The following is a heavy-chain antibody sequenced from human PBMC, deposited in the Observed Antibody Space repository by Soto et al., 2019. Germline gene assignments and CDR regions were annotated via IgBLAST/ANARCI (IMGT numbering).Heavy chain of an antibody. CDR3: ARVIRDRILNAFDI. CDR1: GFTFSSYS. V-gene: IGHV3-21*01. Sequence: GGSLRLSCAASGFTFSSYSMNWVRQAPGKGLEWVSSISSSSSYIYYADSVKGRFTISRDNAKNSLYLQMNSLRAEDTAVYYCARVIRDRILNAFDIWGQGTMVTVSS. D-gene: IGHD3-10*01. J-gene: IGHJ3*02. CDR2: ISSSSSYI.